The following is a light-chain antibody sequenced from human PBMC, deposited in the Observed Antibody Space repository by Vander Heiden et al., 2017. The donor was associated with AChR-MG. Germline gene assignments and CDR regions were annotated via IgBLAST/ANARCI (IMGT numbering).Light chain of an antibody. Sequence: QSVLTQPPSASGTPAQRVTISCSGSSSNIGSNTVNWYQHLPGTAPKLLIYNNNQRPSGVPDRFSGSKSGTSASLAISGLQSEDEADYYCAAWDDSLNGLYVFGSGTKVTV. V-gene: IGLV1-44*01. CDR1: SSNIGSNT. J-gene: IGLJ1*01. CDR3: AAWDDSLNGLYV. CDR2: NNN.